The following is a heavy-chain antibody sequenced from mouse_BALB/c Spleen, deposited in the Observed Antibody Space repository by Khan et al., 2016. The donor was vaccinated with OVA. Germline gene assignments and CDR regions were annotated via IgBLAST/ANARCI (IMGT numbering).Heavy chain of an antibody. V-gene: IGHV3-2*02. Sequence: EVQLQESGPGLVKPSQSLSLTCTVTGYSITSGYAWNWIRQFPGNKLEWMGYLSYSGVTSYTPSLKSRISITRDTSKNQFFLQLNSVTTEDTATYYCARGNYYGYYFDYGGQGTTLTVSS. CDR3: ARGNYYGYYFDY. CDR2: LSYSGVT. J-gene: IGHJ2*01. CDR1: GYSITSGYA. D-gene: IGHD1-1*01.